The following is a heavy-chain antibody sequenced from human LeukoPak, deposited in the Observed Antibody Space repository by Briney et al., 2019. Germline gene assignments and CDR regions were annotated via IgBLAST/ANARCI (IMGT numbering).Heavy chain of an antibody. CDR1: GASISSSTYY. V-gene: IGHV4-39*07. Sequence: SETLSLTCTVSGASISSSTYYWGWIRQPPGKGLEWIGSASYSGNTYYNPSLKSRVTILVDTSKNQFSLKMTSVTAADTAVYYCARDTAKGNYYYYMDVWGKGTTVTVSS. CDR2: ASYSGNT. J-gene: IGHJ6*03. CDR3: ARDTAKGNYYYYMDV. D-gene: IGHD3-10*01.